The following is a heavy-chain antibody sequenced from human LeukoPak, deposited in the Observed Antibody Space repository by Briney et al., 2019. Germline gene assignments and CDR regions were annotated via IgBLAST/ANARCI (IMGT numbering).Heavy chain of an antibody. D-gene: IGHD3-10*01. J-gene: IGHJ6*02. CDR1: GRSIRSNY. V-gene: IGHV4-59*08. Sequence: SETLSLMCSLSGRSIRSNYWSWLRQPPGKGLEWLGYIHYSGSSNYNPSLKSRVTISVDTSKNQFSLKLNSVTAADTAVYHCARLLWFGEFEDNYDMDVWGQGTTVTVSS. CDR3: ARLLWFGEFEDNYDMDV. CDR2: IHYSGSS.